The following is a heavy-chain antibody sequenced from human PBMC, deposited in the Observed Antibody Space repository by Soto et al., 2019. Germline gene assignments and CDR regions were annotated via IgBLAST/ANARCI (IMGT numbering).Heavy chain of an antibody. CDR1: GYTFTGYY. CDR2: INPNSGGT. D-gene: IGHD2-15*01. Sequence: GASVKVSCKASGYTFTGYYMHWVRQAPGQGLEWMGWINPNSGGTNYAQKFQGRVTMTRDTSISTAYMELSRLRSDDTAVYYCARDLSGDCSGGTCYSGWFDPWGQGTLVTVSS. CDR3: ARDLSGDCSGGTCYSGWFDP. V-gene: IGHV1-2*02. J-gene: IGHJ5*02.